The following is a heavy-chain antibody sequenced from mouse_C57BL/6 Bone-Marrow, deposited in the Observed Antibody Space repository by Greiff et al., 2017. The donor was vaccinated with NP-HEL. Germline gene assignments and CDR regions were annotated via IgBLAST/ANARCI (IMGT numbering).Heavy chain of an antibody. J-gene: IGHJ3*01. D-gene: IGHD2-3*01. Sequence: VQLQQSGAELVKPGASVKMSCKASGYTFTSYWITWVKQRPGQGLEWIGDIYPGSGSTNYNEKFKSKATLTVDTSSSTAYMQLSSLTSEDSAVYYCARNGYYVAWFAYWGQGTLVTVSA. V-gene: IGHV1-55*01. CDR2: IYPGSGST. CDR3: ARNGYYVAWFAY. CDR1: GYTFTSYW.